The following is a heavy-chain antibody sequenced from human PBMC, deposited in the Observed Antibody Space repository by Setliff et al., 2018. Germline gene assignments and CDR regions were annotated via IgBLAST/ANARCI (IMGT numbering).Heavy chain of an antibody. CDR1: GFSLTTSGTC. V-gene: IGHV2-70*11. CDR3: ARSRYELPHYYFDY. J-gene: IGHJ4*02. Sequence: SGPTLVNPTQTLTLTCTFSGFSLTTSGTCVTWIRQPPGKALEWLARIDWDGDKYYNTSLRTRLTLSKDTSKNQVFLTMTNMDPVDIATYYCARSRYELPHYYFDYWGQGILVTVSS. D-gene: IGHD1-7*01. CDR2: IDWDGDK.